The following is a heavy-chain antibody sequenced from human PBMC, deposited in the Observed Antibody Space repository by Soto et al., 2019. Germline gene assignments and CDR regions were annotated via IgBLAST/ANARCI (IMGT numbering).Heavy chain of an antibody. Sequence: GESLKISCKGSGDRFTNYWISWVRQMPGKGLEWMGKIDPTESQTNYSPSFQGHVTISVDQSITTAYLQWNSLKASDTAMYYCARQGGYKNNNWSDTWGQGTLVTVSS. CDR3: ARQGGYKNNNWSDT. J-gene: IGHJ5*02. CDR2: IDPTESQT. D-gene: IGHD5-12*01. CDR1: GDRFTNYW. V-gene: IGHV5-10-1*01.